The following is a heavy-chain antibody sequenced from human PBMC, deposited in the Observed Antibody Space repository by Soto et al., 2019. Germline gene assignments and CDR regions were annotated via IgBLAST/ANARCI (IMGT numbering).Heavy chain of an antibody. D-gene: IGHD2-2*02. Sequence: VASVKVSCKASGGTLSGYYMHWVRQAPGQGLEWMGWINPNSGGTNYAQKFEARVTMTRDTSISTAYMELSRLRSDDTAVYYCAGGDRAIRWYGMDLWGQGTPVTVSS. CDR1: GGTLSGYY. J-gene: IGHJ6*02. CDR3: AGGDRAIRWYGMDL. V-gene: IGHV1-2*02. CDR2: INPNSGGT.